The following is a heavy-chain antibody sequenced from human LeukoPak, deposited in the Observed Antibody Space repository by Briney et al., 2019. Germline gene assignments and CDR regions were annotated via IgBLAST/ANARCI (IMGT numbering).Heavy chain of an antibody. CDR1: GYTFTGYY. Sequence: ASVKVSCKASGYTFTGYYMHWVRQAPGQGLEWMGGFEPEDGETIYEQKFQGRVTMTEDTSTDTAYMELSSLRSGDTAVYYCATAPDYYDSNGNWFDPWGQGTLVTVSS. J-gene: IGHJ5*02. CDR2: FEPEDGET. D-gene: IGHD3-22*01. CDR3: ATAPDYYDSNGNWFDP. V-gene: IGHV1-24*01.